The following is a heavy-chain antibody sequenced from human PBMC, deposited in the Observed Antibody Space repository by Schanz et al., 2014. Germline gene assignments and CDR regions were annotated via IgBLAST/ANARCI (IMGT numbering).Heavy chain of an antibody. CDR2: FIYIGGNT. V-gene: IGHV3-23*01. D-gene: IGHD3-9*01. Sequence: EVKLLESGGTLVRPGGSLRLSCAASGFTFSTYAMAWVRQAPGKGLEWVSFIYIGGNTYYADSVKGRFTISRDNSKNTLYLQMSSLRADDTAVYYCAKAADWPVTRFDPWGQGTQVTVSS. CDR3: AKAADWPVTRFDP. J-gene: IGHJ5*02. CDR1: GFTFSTYA.